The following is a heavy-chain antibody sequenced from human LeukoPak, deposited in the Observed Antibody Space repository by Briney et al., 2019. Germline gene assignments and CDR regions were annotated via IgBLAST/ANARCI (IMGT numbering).Heavy chain of an antibody. CDR3: AKDAYCSSTSCGYYGMDV. V-gene: IGHV3-23*01. D-gene: IGHD2-2*01. Sequence: GGSLRLSCAASGFTLSIYAMSWVRQAPGKGLEWVSSISGIGGSTYYADSVKGRFTISRDNSKNTLYLQMNSLRAEDTAVYYCAKDAYCSSTSCGYYGMDVWGQGTTVTVSS. CDR1: GFTLSIYA. CDR2: ISGIGGST. J-gene: IGHJ6*02.